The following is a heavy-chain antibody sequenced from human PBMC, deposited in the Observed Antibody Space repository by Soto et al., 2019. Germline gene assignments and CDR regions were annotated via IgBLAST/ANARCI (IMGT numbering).Heavy chain of an antibody. CDR2: INSDASII. V-gene: IGHV3-74*01. Sequence: GGSLRLSCAVSGITFRSYWMHWIRQAPGKGLVWVSHINSDASIINYADSVKGRFTISRDNARNTLYLQMNSLRVDDTAIYYCASDAAAGLKFWGQGTLVTVSS. CDR3: ASDAAAGLKF. D-gene: IGHD6-13*01. J-gene: IGHJ4*02. CDR1: GITFRSYW.